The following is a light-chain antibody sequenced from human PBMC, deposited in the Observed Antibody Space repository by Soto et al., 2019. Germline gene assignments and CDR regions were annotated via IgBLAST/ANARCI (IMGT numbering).Light chain of an antibody. J-gene: IGKJ2*01. CDR2: AAS. V-gene: IGKV1-39*01. CDR3: QQSYTTPT. CDR1: QSISSY. Sequence: DIQMTQSPSSLSASVGDRVTLTCRASQSISSYLNWYQQKPGKAPKLLIYAASTLQTGVPSRFSGSGSGTAFTITIRSLQPEDFETYYCQQSYTTPTFGQGTKVEIK.